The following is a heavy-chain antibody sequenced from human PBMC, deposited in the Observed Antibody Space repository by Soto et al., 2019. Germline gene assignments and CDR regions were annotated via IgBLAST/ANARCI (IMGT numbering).Heavy chain of an antibody. CDR2: MNPNSGNR. CDR1: GYTFTSYD. Sequence: ASVKVSCKASGYTFTSYDINWVRQATGQGLEWMGWMNPNSGNRGYAQKFQGRVTMTRNTSISTAYMELSSLRSEDTAVYYCARHGSYYHFWSALSPYMDVWGKGTTVTVS. D-gene: IGHD3-3*01. V-gene: IGHV1-8*01. CDR3: ARHGSYYHFWSALSPYMDV. J-gene: IGHJ6*03.